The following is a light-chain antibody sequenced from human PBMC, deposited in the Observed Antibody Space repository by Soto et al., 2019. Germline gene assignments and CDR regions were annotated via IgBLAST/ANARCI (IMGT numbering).Light chain of an antibody. CDR2: GTS. CDR1: QSISSN. CDR3: QQYNTWPLT. J-gene: IGKJ5*01. Sequence: EILMTQSPASLSVSPGERVILSCRATQSISSNLAWYQQKPGQAPRLLIYGTSTRATGIPARFSGSGSGTKFTLTIPSLNSEDFAFYFCQQYNTWPLTFGQGTRLEFK. V-gene: IGKV3-15*01.